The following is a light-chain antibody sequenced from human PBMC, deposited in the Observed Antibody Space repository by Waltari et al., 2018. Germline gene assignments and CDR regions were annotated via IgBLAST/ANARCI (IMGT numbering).Light chain of an antibody. CDR1: QIIDNF. Sequence: DIRITKSRSSLSASVGDRVNITCRTGQIIDNFLNWYQQKPGKAPKLLIYFTSNLQSGVPSRFSGDGSGTTFTLTITSLQPEDFATYYCQQSYTVPTFGQGTRLEIK. CDR3: QQSYTVPT. J-gene: IGKJ5*01. V-gene: IGKV1-39*01. CDR2: FTS.